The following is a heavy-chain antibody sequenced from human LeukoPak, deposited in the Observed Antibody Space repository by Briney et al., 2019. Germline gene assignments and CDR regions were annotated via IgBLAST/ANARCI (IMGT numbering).Heavy chain of an antibody. CDR3: AREGQYYDTSGFFDC. CDR1: GYTFTGYY. D-gene: IGHD3-22*01. Sequence: ASVKVSCKASGYTFTGYYIHWVRQAPGQGLEWMGWINPDSGGTKYAQKFQGRVTMTRDTSISTAYMELSRLTSDDTAVYYCAREGQYYDTSGFFDCWGQGTLVTVSS. V-gene: IGHV1-2*02. J-gene: IGHJ4*02. CDR2: INPDSGGT.